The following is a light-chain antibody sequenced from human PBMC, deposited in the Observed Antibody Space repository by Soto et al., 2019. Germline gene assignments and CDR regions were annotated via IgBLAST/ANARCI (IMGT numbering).Light chain of an antibody. CDR3: CSYAGSDSDV. Sequence: QSALTQPRSVSGSPGQSVTISCTGTSSDVGAYNYVSWYQHHPGKAPKLMIYDVSKRPSGVPDRFSGSKSGNTASLTISGLQAEDEADYYCCSYAGSDSDVFGTGTKVTVL. J-gene: IGLJ1*01. CDR1: SSDVGAYNY. CDR2: DVS. V-gene: IGLV2-11*01.